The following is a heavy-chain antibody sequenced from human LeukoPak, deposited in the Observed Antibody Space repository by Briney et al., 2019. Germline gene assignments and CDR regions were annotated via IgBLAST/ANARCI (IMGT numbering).Heavy chain of an antibody. Sequence: SETLSLTCTVSGGSTSSGSYYWSWIRQPAGKGLEWIGRIYTSGSTNYNPSLKSRVTISVDTSKNQFSLKLSSVTAADTAVYYCARTNIAALDYWGQGTLVTVSS. CDR3: ARTNIAALDY. J-gene: IGHJ4*02. CDR2: IYTSGST. D-gene: IGHD6-13*01. V-gene: IGHV4-61*02. CDR1: GGSTSSGSYY.